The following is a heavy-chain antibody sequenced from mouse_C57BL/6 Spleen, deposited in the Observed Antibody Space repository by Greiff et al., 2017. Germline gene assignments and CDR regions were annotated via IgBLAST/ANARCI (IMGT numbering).Heavy chain of an antibody. D-gene: IGHD2-4*01. J-gene: IGHJ3*01. CDR2: ISDGGSYT. CDR1: GFTFSSYA. V-gene: IGHV5-4*03. CDR3: ARAPYYDYLFAY. Sequence: EVKLVESGGGLVKPGGSLKLSCAASGFTFSSYAMSWVRQTPEKRLEWVATISDGGSYTYYPDNVKGRFTISRDNAKNNLYLQMSHLKSEDTAMYYCARAPYYDYLFAYWGQGTLVTVSA.